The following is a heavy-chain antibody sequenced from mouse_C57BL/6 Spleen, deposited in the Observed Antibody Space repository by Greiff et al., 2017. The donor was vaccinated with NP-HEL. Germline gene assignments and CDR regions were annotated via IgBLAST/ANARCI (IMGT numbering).Heavy chain of an antibody. CDR2: IYPSGSKT. D-gene: IGHD1-1*01. CDR1: GYTFTSYW. CDR3: ATVGGY. Sequence: VQLQQPGAELVRPGSSVKLSCKASGYTFTSYWMHWVKQRPIQGLEWIGNIYPSGSKTHYNQKFKDKATLTVDKSSSTACMQLSSLTAEDSAVYYCATVGGYWGQGTTLTVSS. J-gene: IGHJ2*01. V-gene: IGHV1-52*01.